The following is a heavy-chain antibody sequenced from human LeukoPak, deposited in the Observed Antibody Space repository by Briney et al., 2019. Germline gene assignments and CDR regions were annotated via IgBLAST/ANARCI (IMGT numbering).Heavy chain of an antibody. CDR1: GGTFSSYA. CDR2: IIPIFGTA. V-gene: IGHV1-69*01. J-gene: IGHJ6*04. CDR3: TKIVTISDSTNCHEV. D-gene: IGHD2-2*01. Sequence: GSSVNVSCKASGGTFSSYAISWVRQAPGQGLEWMGGIIPIFGTANYAQKFQGRVTITADESTSTAYMDLSSLRSKDKAEDKCTKIVTISDSTNCHEVWGKGTTVTVSS.